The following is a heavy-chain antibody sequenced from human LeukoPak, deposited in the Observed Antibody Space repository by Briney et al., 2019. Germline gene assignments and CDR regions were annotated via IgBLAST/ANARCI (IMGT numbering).Heavy chain of an antibody. CDR1: GASVGSAVYH. V-gene: IGHV4-61*08. CDR2: VYYVSST. CDR3: ARTQSQSGSYRYYYGY. J-gene: IGHJ4*02. D-gene: IGHD1-26*01. Sequence: SETLSLTCSVSGASVGSAVYHWSWIRQPPGGGLEWVGYVYYVSSTNYNPSLKSRVTMSVDPSRNQFSLKLNSVTAADTAVYYCARTQSQSGSYRYYYGYWGQGTPVTVSS.